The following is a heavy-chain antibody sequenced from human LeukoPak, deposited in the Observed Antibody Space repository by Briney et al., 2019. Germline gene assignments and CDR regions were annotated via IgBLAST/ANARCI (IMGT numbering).Heavy chain of an antibody. CDR3: AAKSMIVVDRERLDDY. CDR2: FIVGSGNT. D-gene: IGHD3-22*01. Sequence: AASVKVSCKASGFTFTSSAVQWVRRARGQRLEWIGWFIVGSGNTNYAQKFQERVTITRDMSTSTAYREVSSLRYEDTAVYYCAAKSMIVVDRERLDDYWGQGTLVTVSS. CDR1: GFTFTSSA. V-gene: IGHV1-58*01. J-gene: IGHJ4*02.